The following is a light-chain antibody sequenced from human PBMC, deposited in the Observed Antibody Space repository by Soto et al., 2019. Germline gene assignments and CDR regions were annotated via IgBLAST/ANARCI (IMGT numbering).Light chain of an antibody. Sequence: EIVLTQSPGPLSLSPGERATLSCRASQSVSSSYLAWYQQKPGQAPRLLIYGASSRATGIPDRFSGSGSGTDFTLTISRLEPEDFAVYYCQQYGSAPWITFGQGTRLETK. CDR2: GAS. V-gene: IGKV3-20*01. CDR1: QSVSSSY. CDR3: QQYGSAPWIT. J-gene: IGKJ5*01.